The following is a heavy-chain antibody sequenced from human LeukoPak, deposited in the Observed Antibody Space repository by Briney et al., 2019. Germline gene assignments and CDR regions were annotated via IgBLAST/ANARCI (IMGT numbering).Heavy chain of an antibody. CDR2: IYSGGST. CDR3: ARALAVAGTGGFDP. J-gene: IGHJ5*02. CDR1: GFTVSSNY. D-gene: IGHD6-19*01. V-gene: IGHV3-66*01. Sequence: GGSLRLSCAASGFTVSSNYMSWVRQAPGKGLEWVSVIYSGGSTYCADSVKGRFTISRDNAKNTLYLQMNSLRADDTAVYYCARALAVAGTGGFDPWGQGTLVTVSS.